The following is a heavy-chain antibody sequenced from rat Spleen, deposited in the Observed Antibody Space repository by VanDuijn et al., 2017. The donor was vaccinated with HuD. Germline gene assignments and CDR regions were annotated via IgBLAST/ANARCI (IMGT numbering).Heavy chain of an antibody. CDR2: ILYDDTNT. V-gene: IGHV5-17*01. CDR3: ATAGTRISRFAY. CDR1: GFTFRDYA. D-gene: IGHD1-4*01. J-gene: IGHJ3*01. Sequence: EVQLVESDGGLVQPGRSLKLSCAASGFTFRDYAMAWVRQAPKKGLEWVATILYDDTNTYYRDSVKGRFTISRDNTRNTLYLQMDSLRSEDTATYYCATAGTRISRFAYWGQGTLVTVSS.